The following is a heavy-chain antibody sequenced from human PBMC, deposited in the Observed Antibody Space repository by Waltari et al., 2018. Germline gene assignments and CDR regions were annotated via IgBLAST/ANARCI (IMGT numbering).Heavy chain of an antibody. CDR2: IYYSGRT. V-gene: IGHV4-59*01. J-gene: IGHJ3*02. CDR3: AREYNWNYGAFDI. Sequence: QVQLQESGPGLVKPSETLSLTCTVSGGSISSYYWSWIRQPPGKGLEWIGYIYYSGRTNYNPSLKSRVTISVDTSKNQFSLKLSSVTAADTAVYYCAREYNWNYGAFDIWGQGTMVTVSS. D-gene: IGHD1-7*01. CDR1: GGSISSYY.